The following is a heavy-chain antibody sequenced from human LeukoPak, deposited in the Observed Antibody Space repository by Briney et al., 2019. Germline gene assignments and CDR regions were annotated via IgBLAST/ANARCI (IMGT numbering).Heavy chain of an antibody. CDR3: ARDLHDYSKWGPNFDY. CDR1: GYTFTSYA. D-gene: IGHD4-11*01. CDR2: INTNTGNP. V-gene: IGHV7-4-1*02. Sequence: ASVKVSCRASGYTFTSYAMNWVRQAAGQGLEWMGWINTNTGNPTYAQGFTGRFVFSLDTSVSTAYLQISSLKAEDTAVYYCARDLHDYSKWGPNFDYWGQGTLVTVSS. J-gene: IGHJ4*02.